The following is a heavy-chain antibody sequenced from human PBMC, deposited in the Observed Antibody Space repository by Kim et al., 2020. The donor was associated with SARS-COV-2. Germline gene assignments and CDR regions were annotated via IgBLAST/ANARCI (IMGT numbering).Heavy chain of an antibody. Sequence: SETLSLTCTVSGGSISSSSYYWGWIRQPPGKGLEWIGSIYYSGSTYYNPSLKSRVTISVDTSKNQFSLKLSSVTAADTAVYYCAAASSGYYIYFQHWGQGTLVTVSS. CDR2: IYYSGST. CDR3: AAASSGYYIYFQH. V-gene: IGHV4-39*01. J-gene: IGHJ1*01. D-gene: IGHD3-22*01. CDR1: GGSISSSSYY.